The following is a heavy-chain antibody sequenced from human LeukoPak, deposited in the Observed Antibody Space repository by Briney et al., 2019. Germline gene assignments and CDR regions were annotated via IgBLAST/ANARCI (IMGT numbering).Heavy chain of an antibody. D-gene: IGHD3-9*01. V-gene: IGHV3-21*01. CDR1: GFNFTNFG. Sequence: PGGSLRLSCSASGFNFTNFGMNWFRQAPGKGLEWVSSITSSSSSIYYAGSLKGRFTISRDNAKNSLSLQMNSLSAEDSAVYYCARGDLLTGSSVDYWGQGTQVTVSS. J-gene: IGHJ4*02. CDR3: ARGDLLTGSSVDY. CDR2: ITSSSSSI.